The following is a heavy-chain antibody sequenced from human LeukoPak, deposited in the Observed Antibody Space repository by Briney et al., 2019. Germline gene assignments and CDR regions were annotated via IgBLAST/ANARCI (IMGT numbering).Heavy chain of an antibody. V-gene: IGHV3-23*01. CDR2: IRPRGDIT. CDR3: ARRAGGYSHPYDY. CDR1: GFSFRSHG. D-gene: IGHD4-23*01. J-gene: IGHJ4*02. Sequence: GTLRLSCAASGFSFRSHGMNWVRQAPGKGLEWVSGIRPRGDITYYKDSVRGRFTISRDNFKNTVSLQLNSLRAEDTAMYYCARRAGGYSHPYDYWGQGILVTVSS.